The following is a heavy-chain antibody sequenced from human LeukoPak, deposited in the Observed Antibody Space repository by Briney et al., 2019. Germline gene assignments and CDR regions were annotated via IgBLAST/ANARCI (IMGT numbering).Heavy chain of an antibody. CDR1: GGSISSYY. J-gene: IGHJ3*01. D-gene: IGHD6-25*01. V-gene: IGHV4-59*01. CDR3: ARGGGGIAAAP. Sequence: PSETLSLTCTVSGGSISSYYWSWIRQPPGKGLEWIGYIHYSGSTNYNPSLKSRVTISIDTSKNQFSLKLTSVAAADTAVYYCARGGGGIAAAPWGQGTMVTVSS. CDR2: IHYSGST.